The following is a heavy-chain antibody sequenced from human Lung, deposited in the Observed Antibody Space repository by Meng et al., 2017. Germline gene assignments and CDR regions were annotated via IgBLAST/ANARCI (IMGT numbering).Heavy chain of an antibody. CDR1: GGSFRDYY. J-gene: IGHJ4*02. D-gene: IGHD4-11*01. Sequence: VHLRPGAAGLLKPSETLSLPYVVSGGSFRDYYWSWSRQPPGKGLAWIGEINHSGSTNYNPSLESRATISVDTSQNNLSLKLSSVTAADSAVYYCARGPTTMAHDFDYWGQGTLVTVSS. CDR3: ARGPTTMAHDFDY. V-gene: IGHV4-34*01. CDR2: INHSGST.